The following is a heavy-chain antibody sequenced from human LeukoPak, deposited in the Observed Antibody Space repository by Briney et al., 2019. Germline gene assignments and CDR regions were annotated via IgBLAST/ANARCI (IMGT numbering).Heavy chain of an antibody. V-gene: IGHV3-33*01. Sequence: GRSLRLSCAASGYTFSSHGVYWVRQAPGKGLEWVALIWYDGSQKYYADSVKGRFTISRDNSKNTLSLQMDSLRAEDTAVYFCARLYSSGWADYWGQGTLVTVSS. CDR3: ARLYSSGWADY. CDR1: GYTFSSHG. J-gene: IGHJ4*02. D-gene: IGHD6-19*01. CDR2: IWYDGSQK.